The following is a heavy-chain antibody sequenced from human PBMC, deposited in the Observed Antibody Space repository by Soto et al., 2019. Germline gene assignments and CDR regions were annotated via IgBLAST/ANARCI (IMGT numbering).Heavy chain of an antibody. J-gene: IGHJ6*02. CDR1: GFTFSSYG. V-gene: IGHV3-33*01. CDR2: IWYDGSNK. Sequence: GGSLRLSCAASGFTFSSYGMHWVRQAPGKGLEWVAVIWYDGSNKYYADSVKGRFTISRDNSKNTLYLQMNSLRAEDTAVYYCARDGYFDWLLSKLGHYYYYGMDVWGQGTTVTVSS. D-gene: IGHD3-9*01. CDR3: ARDGYFDWLLSKLGHYYYYGMDV.